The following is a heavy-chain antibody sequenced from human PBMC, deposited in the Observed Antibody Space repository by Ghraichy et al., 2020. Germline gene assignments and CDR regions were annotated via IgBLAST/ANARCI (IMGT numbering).Heavy chain of an antibody. CDR1: GFTFSDYY. D-gene: IGHD2-15*01. CDR3: ARDLSCSGGSCLEPLYYYCGMDV. V-gene: IGHV3-11*04. J-gene: IGHJ6*02. Sequence: GGSLRLSCAASGFTFSDYYMSWIRQAPGKGLEWVSYISSSGSTIYYADSVKGRFTISRDNAKNSLYLQMNSLRAEDTAVYYCARDLSCSGGSCLEPLYYYCGMDVWSQGTTVTVSS. CDR2: ISSSGSTI.